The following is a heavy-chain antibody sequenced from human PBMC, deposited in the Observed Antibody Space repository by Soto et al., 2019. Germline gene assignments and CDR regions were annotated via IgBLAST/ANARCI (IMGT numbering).Heavy chain of an antibody. J-gene: IGHJ6*02. V-gene: IGHV4-59*01. Sequence: PSETLSLTCTVSGGSISSYYWSWIRQPPGKGLEWIGYIYYSGSTNYNPSLKSRVTISVDTSKNQFSLKLGSVTAADTAVYYCARVHNYDILTGYLNYYYYGMDVWGQGTTVTVS. D-gene: IGHD3-9*01. CDR1: GGSISSYY. CDR3: ARVHNYDILTGYLNYYYYGMDV. CDR2: IYYSGST.